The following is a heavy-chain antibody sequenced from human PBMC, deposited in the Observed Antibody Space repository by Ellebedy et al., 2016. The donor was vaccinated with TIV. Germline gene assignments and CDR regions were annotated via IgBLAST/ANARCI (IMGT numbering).Heavy chain of an antibody. CDR1: AFTFSRYW. CDR2: IQQDGSEK. D-gene: IGHD6-13*01. Sequence: GESLKISCVASAFTFSRYWMTWVRQAPGKGPEWVAHIQQDGSEKYYADPVKGRFTISRDNAKNSLYLQMNSLRPEDTAVYYCERDSSSVREHGMDVWGQGTAVTVSS. J-gene: IGHJ6*02. V-gene: IGHV3-7*03. CDR3: ERDSSSVREHGMDV.